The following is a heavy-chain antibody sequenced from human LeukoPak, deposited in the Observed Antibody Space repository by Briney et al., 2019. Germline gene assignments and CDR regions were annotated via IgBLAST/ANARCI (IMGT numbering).Heavy chain of an antibody. CDR3: ARDRAWDYLDS. D-gene: IGHD1-26*01. CDR2: ISSDGGKK. Sequence: GGSLRLSCVVSDFTLSSHGMHWVRQAPGKGLEWVAVISSDGGKKSYADSVKGRFSISRDNSKNTLYLQMDSLRVEDTAIYYCARDRAWDYLDSWDQGPLVTVSS. CDR1: DFTLSSHG. V-gene: IGHV3-30*03. J-gene: IGHJ4*02.